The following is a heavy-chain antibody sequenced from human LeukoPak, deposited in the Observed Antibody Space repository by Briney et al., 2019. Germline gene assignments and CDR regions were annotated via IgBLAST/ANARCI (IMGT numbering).Heavy chain of an antibody. J-gene: IGHJ3*02. V-gene: IGHV4-61*01. CDR1: GYSISSGYY. Sequence: SETLSLTCTVSGYSISSGYYWSWIRQPPGKGLEWIGYIYYSGNTNYNPSLKSRVTISVDKSKNQFSLKLSSVTAADTAVYYCARDRIIDAFDIWGQGTMVTVSS. CDR2: IYYSGNT. CDR3: ARDRIIDAFDI.